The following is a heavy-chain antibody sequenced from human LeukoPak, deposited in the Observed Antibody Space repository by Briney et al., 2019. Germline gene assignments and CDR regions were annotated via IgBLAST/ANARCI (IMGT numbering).Heavy chain of an antibody. D-gene: IGHD6-13*01. CDR3: ARGVPRIAAARPYY. J-gene: IGHJ4*02. CDR1: GFTFSSYG. Sequence: PGGSLRLSCAASGFTFSSYGMHWVRQAPGKGLEWVAVIWYDGSNKYYADSVKGRFTISRDNSKNTLYLQMNSLRAEVTAVYYCARGVPRIAAARPYYWGQGTLVTVSS. CDR2: IWYDGSNK. V-gene: IGHV3-33*01.